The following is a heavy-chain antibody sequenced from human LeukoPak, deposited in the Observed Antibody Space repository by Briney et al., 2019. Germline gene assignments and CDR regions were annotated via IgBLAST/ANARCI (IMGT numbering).Heavy chain of an antibody. CDR3: ARDSIVSGSYYFDY. CDR2: IYSGGST. V-gene: IGHV3-53*01. J-gene: IGHJ4*02. D-gene: IGHD1-26*01. Sequence: GGSLRLSCAASGFTVSSNYMSWVRQAPGKGLEWVSVIYSGGSTYYADSVKGRFTISRDNSKNTLYLQMNSLRAEDTAVYYCARDSIVSGSYYFDYWGQGTLVTVSS. CDR1: GFTVSSNY.